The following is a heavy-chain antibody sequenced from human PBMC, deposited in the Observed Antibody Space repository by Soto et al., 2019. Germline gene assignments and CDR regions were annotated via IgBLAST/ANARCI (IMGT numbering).Heavy chain of an antibody. CDR1: GGSISSYY. CDR3: ARDQRYWGAARLWFDP. V-gene: IGHV4-59*01. J-gene: IGHJ5*02. Sequence: SETLSLTCTVSGGSISSYYWSWIRQPPGKGLEWIGYIYYSGSTNYNPSLKSRVTISVDTSKNQFSLKLSSVTAADTAVYYCARDQRYWGAARLWFDPWGQGTLVTVSS. D-gene: IGHD6-6*01. CDR2: IYYSGST.